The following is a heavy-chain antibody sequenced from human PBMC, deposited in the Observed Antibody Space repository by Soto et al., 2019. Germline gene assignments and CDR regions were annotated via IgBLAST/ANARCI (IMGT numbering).Heavy chain of an antibody. CDR1: GYTFTGYY. D-gene: IGHD2-15*01. Sequence: ASVKVSCKASGYTFTGYYMHWVRQAPGQGLEWMGWINPNSGGTNYAQKFQGRVTMTRDTSISTAYMELSRLRSDDTAVYYCASPRVVDTYYYYYYGMDVWGQGTTVTVSS. V-gene: IGHV1-2*02. J-gene: IGHJ6*02. CDR2: INPNSGGT. CDR3: ASPRVVDTYYYYYYGMDV.